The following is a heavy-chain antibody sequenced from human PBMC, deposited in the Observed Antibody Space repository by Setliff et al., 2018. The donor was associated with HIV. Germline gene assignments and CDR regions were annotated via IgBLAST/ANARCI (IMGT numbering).Heavy chain of an antibody. Sequence: ASVKVSCKASGDTYRNYAVNWVRQAPGQGLEWMGAISRFFNTTTYAHNFQGRVTITADESTSTGYMELRSLRSDDTAVYFWARGWGSPRDSQVRYISLDHWGQGSQVTVSS. CDR2: ISRFFNTT. D-gene: IGHD3-16*01. CDR1: GDTYRNYA. J-gene: IGHJ4*02. V-gene: IGHV1-69*13. CDR3: ARGWGSPRDSQVRYISLDH.